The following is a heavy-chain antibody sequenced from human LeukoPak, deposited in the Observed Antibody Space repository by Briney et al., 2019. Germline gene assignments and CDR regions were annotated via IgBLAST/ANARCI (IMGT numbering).Heavy chain of an antibody. J-gene: IGHJ5*02. CDR2: IYYSGST. CDR1: GGSISSSSYY. CDR3: ARHNGFPRHNWFDP. V-gene: IGHV4-39*01. D-gene: IGHD2-8*01. Sequence: SETLSLTCTVSGGSISSSSYYWGWIRQPPGKGLEWIGSIYYSGSTYYNPSLKSRVTISVDTSKNQFSLKLSSVTAADTAVYYCARHNGFPRHNWFDPWGQGTLVTVSS.